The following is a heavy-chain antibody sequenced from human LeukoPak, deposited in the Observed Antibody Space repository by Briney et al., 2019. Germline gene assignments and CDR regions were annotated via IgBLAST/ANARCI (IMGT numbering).Heavy chain of an antibody. D-gene: IGHD3-10*01. V-gene: IGHV4-59*08. Sequence: SETLSLTCTVSGASISSTHWIWMRKPPGKGLEWIGYLHYSGTTNYNPSLKSRVAISVDTSKNQFSLKLSSVTAADTALYYCARHKPIRGGDAFDNWGQGTMVTVSS. CDR2: LHYSGTT. J-gene: IGHJ3*02. CDR1: GASISSTH. CDR3: ARHKPIRGGDAFDN.